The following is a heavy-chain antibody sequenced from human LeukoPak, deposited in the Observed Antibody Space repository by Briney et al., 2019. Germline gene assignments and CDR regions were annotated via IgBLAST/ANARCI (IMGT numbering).Heavy chain of an antibody. CDR3: AGPIYYDILTGSAFDI. V-gene: IGHV4-39*01. CDR1: GGSISSSSYY. Sequence: PSETLSLTCTVSGGSISSSSYYWGWIRQPPGKGLEWIGSIYYSGSTYYNPSLKSRVTISVDTSKNQFSLKLSSVTAADTAVYYCAGPIYYDILTGSAFDIWGQGTMVTVSS. J-gene: IGHJ3*02. CDR2: IYYSGST. D-gene: IGHD3-9*01.